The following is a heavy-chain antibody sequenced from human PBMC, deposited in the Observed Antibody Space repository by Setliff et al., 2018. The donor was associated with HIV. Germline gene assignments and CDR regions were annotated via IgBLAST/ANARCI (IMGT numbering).Heavy chain of an antibody. CDR1: GYTFTAYY. J-gene: IGHJ3*01. Sequence: ASVKVSCKASGYTFTAYYIHWVRQAPGHGLQLMARIEPSSGGTNYIQKFQGRVTITRDTSIYTVYMELTGLTSDDTAVYYCARQDHSSVNSGSLYAFDVWGQGTMVTVSS. CDR3: ARQDHSSVNSGSLYAFDV. V-gene: IGHV1-2*06. D-gene: IGHD3-22*01. CDR2: IEPSSGGT.